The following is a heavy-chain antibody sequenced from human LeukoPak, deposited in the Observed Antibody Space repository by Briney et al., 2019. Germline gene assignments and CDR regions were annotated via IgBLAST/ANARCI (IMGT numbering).Heavy chain of an antibody. D-gene: IGHD2-8*01. J-gene: IGHJ4*02. V-gene: IGHV3-66*01. Sequence: GGSLRLSCAASGFTVSSNYMSWVRQAPGKGLEWVPVIYSGGSTYYADSVKGRFTISRDNSKNTLYLQMSSLRAEDTAVYYCVKDTNGWSNYFDYWGQGTLVTVSS. CDR3: VKDTNGWSNYFDY. CDR1: GFTVSSNY. CDR2: IYSGGST.